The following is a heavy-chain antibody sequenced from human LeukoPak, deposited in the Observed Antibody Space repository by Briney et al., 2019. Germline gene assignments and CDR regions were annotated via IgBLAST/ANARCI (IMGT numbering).Heavy chain of an antibody. CDR1: GFTFSSYG. CDR2: ISYDGSNK. J-gene: IGHJ3*02. V-gene: IGHV3-30*18. D-gene: IGHD3-10*01. CDR3: AKDQTPALGYSGSGSYFSDAFDI. Sequence: GRSLRLSCAASGFTFSSYGMHWVRQAPGKGLEWVAVISYDGSNKYYADSVKGRFTISRDNSKNTLYLQMNSLRAEDTAVYYCAKDQTPALGYSGSGSYFSDAFDIWGQGTMVTVSS.